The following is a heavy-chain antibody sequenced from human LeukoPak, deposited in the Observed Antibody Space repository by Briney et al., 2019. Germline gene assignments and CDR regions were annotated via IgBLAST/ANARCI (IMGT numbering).Heavy chain of an antibody. V-gene: IGHV3-30-3*01. CDR1: GFTFSSYA. Sequence: GGSLRLSCAASGFTFSSYAMHWVRQAPGKGLEWVAVISYNGSNKYYADSVKGRFTIPRDNSKNTLYLQMNSLRAEDTAVYYCANVAARTFDYWGQGTLVTVSS. CDR2: ISYNGSNK. D-gene: IGHD6-6*01. CDR3: ANVAARTFDY. J-gene: IGHJ4*02.